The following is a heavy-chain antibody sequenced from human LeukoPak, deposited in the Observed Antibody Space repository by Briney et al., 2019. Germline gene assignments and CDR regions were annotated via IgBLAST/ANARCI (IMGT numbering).Heavy chain of an antibody. Sequence: ASVKVSCKASGCTFTSYYMHWVRQAPGQGLEWMGIINPSGGSTSYAQKFQGRVTMTRDMSTSTVYMELSSLRSEDTAVYYCAREGQEDAFDIWGQGTMVTVSS. V-gene: IGHV1-46*01. CDR1: GCTFTSYY. J-gene: IGHJ3*02. CDR2: INPSGGST. CDR3: AREGQEDAFDI.